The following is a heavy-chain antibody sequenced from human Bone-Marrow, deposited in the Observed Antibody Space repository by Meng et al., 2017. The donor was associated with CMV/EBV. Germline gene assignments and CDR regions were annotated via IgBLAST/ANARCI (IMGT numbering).Heavy chain of an antibody. J-gene: IGHJ4*01. CDR1: GYTFTSYG. Sequence: ASVKVSCKASGYTFTSYGISWVRQAPGQGLEWMGWISAYNGNTNYAQKLQGRVTMTTDTSTSTAYIELRSLRSDDTAVYYCARDQRFLEWSFDYWGHGTLVTVSS. CDR3: ARDQRFLEWSFDY. V-gene: IGHV1-18*01. D-gene: IGHD3-3*01. CDR2: ISAYNGNT.